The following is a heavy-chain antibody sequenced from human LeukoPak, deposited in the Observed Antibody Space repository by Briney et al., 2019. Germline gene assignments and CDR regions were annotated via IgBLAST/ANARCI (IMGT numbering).Heavy chain of an antibody. CDR1: GFTFSSYE. D-gene: IGHD2-15*01. J-gene: IGHJ4*02. V-gene: IGHV3-48*03. Sequence: GGSLRLSCAASGFTFSSYEMNWVRQAPGKGLEWVSYISSSGSTIYYADSVKGRFTISRDNAKNSLYLQMNSLRAEDTAVYYCARDRYCSGGSCYDRRFDYWGQGTLVTVSS. CDR3: ARDRYCSGGSCYDRRFDY. CDR2: ISSSGSTI.